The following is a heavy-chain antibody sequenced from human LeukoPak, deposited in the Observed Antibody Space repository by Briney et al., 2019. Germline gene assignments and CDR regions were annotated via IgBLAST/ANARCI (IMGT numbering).Heavy chain of an antibody. Sequence: GASVTVSHTFSGYTLTELSMHWVRQAPGKALEWMGGFDPEYGETIYAQKFQGRVTMTEDTSTDTAYMELSSLRSEDTAVYYCATALLKYDSSGYYFANFDYWGQGTLVTVSS. CDR1: GYTLTELS. CDR2: FDPEYGET. CDR3: ATALLKYDSSGYYFANFDY. V-gene: IGHV1-24*01. D-gene: IGHD3-22*01. J-gene: IGHJ4*02.